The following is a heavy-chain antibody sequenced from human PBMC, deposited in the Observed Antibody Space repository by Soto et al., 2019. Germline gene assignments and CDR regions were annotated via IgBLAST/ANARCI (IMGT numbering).Heavy chain of an antibody. V-gene: IGHV1-18*01. CDR3: ARDNVGWCFGTDYYYYGMDV. CDR1: GYTFTSYG. D-gene: IGHD6-19*01. J-gene: IGHJ6*02. Sequence: ASVKVSCKASGYTFTSYGISWVRQAPGQGLEWMGWISAYNGNTNYAQKLQGRVTMTTDTSTSTAYMELRSLRSDDTAVYYCARDNVGWCFGTDYYYYGMDVWGQGTTVTVSS. CDR2: ISAYNGNT.